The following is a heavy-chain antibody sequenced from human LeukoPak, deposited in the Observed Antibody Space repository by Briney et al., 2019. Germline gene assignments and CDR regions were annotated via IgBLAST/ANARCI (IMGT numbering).Heavy chain of an antibody. CDR2: IKQDGSEK. CDR3: SGAPKYCSGGSCSLNRFDY. D-gene: IGHD2-15*01. Sequence: GGSLRLSCAASGFTFSSYWMSWVRQAPGKGLEWVANIKQDGSEKYYVDSVKGRFTISRDNAKNSLYLQMNSLRAEDTAVYYCSGAPKYCSGGSCSLNRFDYWGQGTLVTVSS. CDR1: GFTFSSYW. J-gene: IGHJ4*02. V-gene: IGHV3-7*01.